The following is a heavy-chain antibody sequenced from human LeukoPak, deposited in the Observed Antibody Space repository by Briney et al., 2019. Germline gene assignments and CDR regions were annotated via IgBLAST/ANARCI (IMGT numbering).Heavy chain of an antibody. CDR1: GGSFSGYY. D-gene: IGHD2-2*01. V-gene: IGHV4-34*01. J-gene: IGHJ4*02. CDR3: ARGGDIVVVPAAYDY. Sequence: SETLSLTCAVYGGSFSGYYWSWIRQPPGKGLEWIGEINHSGSTNYNPSLKSRVTISVDTSKNQFSLKLSSVTAADTAVYYCARGGDIVVVPAAYDYWGQGTLVTVSS. CDR2: INHSGST.